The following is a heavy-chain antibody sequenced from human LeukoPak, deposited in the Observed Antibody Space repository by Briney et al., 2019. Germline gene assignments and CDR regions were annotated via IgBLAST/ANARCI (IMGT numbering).Heavy chain of an antibody. J-gene: IGHJ4*02. CDR3: ARIRGYSYGFEDY. CDR2: IYSGGST. Sequence: GGSLRLSCAASGFTVSSNYMSWVRQAPGKGLEWVSVIYSGGSTYYADSVKGRFTISRDNSKNTLYLQMNSLRAEDTAVYYCARIRGYSYGFEDYWGQGTLVTVSS. D-gene: IGHD5-18*01. CDR1: GFTVSSNY. V-gene: IGHV3-53*01.